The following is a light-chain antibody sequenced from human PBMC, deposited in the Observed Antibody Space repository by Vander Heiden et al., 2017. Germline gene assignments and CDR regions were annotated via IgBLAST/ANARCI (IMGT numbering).Light chain of an antibody. Sequence: EIVLTPSPATLSVSQGERATLSCRDSQSVSSNLAGYQQKPGQAPRLLIYGASTRATGIPARFSGSGSGTEFTLTISSLQSEDCAVYYCQQDNNCPLTFGQGTKVEIK. CDR1: QSVSSN. J-gene: IGKJ1*01. V-gene: IGKV3-15*01. CDR2: GAS. CDR3: QQDNNCPLT.